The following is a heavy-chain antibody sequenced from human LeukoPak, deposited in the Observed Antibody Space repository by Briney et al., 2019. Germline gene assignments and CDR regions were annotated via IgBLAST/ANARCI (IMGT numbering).Heavy chain of an antibody. CDR2: VSGTGDST. V-gene: IGHV3-23*01. Sequence: PGRSLRLSCAASGFTFSSYAMNWVRQAPGKGLERVSAVSGTGDSTYYADSVKGRFTISRDNSKNTLYLQMNSLRAEDTAVYYCASGGYCSSTSCYTSAIFGYWGQGTLVTVSS. CDR1: GFTFSSYA. J-gene: IGHJ4*02. CDR3: ASGGYCSSTSCYTSAIFGY. D-gene: IGHD2-2*02.